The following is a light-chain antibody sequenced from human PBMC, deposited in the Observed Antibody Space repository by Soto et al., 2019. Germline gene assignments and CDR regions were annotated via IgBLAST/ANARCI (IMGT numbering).Light chain of an antibody. J-gene: IGKJ3*01. CDR2: DAS. V-gene: IGKV3-11*01. CDR1: QSVNTF. Sequence: EIVLTQSPATLSLSPGERATLSCRASQSVNTFLAWYQQKPGQAPRLLIYDASNRATDIPARFSGSGSGTDFTLTISSLEPEDFAVYYCQQRSNWPSFGPGTKVDIK. CDR3: QQRSNWPS.